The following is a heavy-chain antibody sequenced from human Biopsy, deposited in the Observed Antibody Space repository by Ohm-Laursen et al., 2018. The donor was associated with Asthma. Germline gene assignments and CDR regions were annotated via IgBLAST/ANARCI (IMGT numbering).Heavy chain of an antibody. CDR3: ARDLGIVGATPDGFNI. CDR1: GRSTSSEDYY. CDR2: VYSSGST. D-gene: IGHD1-26*01. J-gene: IGHJ3*02. Sequence: SQALSLTWTVSGRSTSSEDYYWTWIRQPPGKGLEWVGYVYSSGSTYYNPSLDSRVMISLDTSKNQFSLSLSSVTAADTAVYFCARDLGIVGATPDGFNIWGQGTLVTVSS. V-gene: IGHV4-30-4*01.